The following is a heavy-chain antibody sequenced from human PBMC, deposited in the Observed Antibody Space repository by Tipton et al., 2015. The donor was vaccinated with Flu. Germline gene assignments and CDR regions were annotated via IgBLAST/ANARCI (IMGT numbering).Heavy chain of an antibody. Sequence: TLSLTCTVSGGSISSYYWSWIRQPAGKGLEWIGRIYTSGSTNYNPSLKSRVTMSVDTSKNQFSLKLSSVTAADTAVYYCARGLSSPSLDSSDSYYYMDVWGKGTTVTVSS. CDR3: ARGLSSPSLDSSDSYYYMDV. CDR2: IYTSGST. CDR1: GGSISSYY. D-gene: IGHD3-22*01. V-gene: IGHV4-4*07. J-gene: IGHJ6*03.